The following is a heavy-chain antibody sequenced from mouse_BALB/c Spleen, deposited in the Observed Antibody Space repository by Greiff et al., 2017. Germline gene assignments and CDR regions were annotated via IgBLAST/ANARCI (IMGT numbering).Heavy chain of an antibody. CDR1: GYTFTSYW. D-gene: IGHD1-1*01. Sequence: VQLKQSGTVLARPGASVKMSCKASGYTFTSYWMHWVKQRPGQGLEWIGAIYPGNSDTSYNQKFKGKAKLTAVTSTSTAYMELSSLTNEDSAVYYCTRYSIYGSSYGYFDVWGAGTTVTVSS. V-gene: IGHV1-5*01. CDR3: TRYSIYGSSYGYFDV. CDR2: IYPGNSDT. J-gene: IGHJ1*01.